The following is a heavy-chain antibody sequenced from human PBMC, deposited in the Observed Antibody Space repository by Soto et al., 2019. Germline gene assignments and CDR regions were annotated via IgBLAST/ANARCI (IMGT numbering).Heavy chain of an antibody. D-gene: IGHD2-21*02. CDR3: ASPPGGGGDCWYY. J-gene: IGHJ4*02. CDR1: GFTFSSYS. V-gene: IGHV3-48*01. Sequence: GGSLRLSCAASGFTFSSYSMVWVRQAPGKGLEWLSYISNSGSSMYYPDSVKGRFTISRDNAKNSLSLQMNSLRAEDTAVYYCASPPGGGGDCWYYWGQGTLVTVSS. CDR2: ISNSGSSM.